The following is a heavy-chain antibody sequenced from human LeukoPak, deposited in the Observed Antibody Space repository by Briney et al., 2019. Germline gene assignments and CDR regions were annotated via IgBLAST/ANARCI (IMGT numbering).Heavy chain of an antibody. Sequence: GASVKVSCKASGYTFTGYYMHWVQQAPGQGLEWMGRINPNNGDTNYAQKFQGRVTMTRDTSVSTAYMELSRLRSDDTAVYYCARLPNYYDSTGSFDYWGQGTLVTVSS. D-gene: IGHD3-22*01. CDR2: INPNNGDT. CDR3: ARLPNYYDSTGSFDY. V-gene: IGHV1-2*06. J-gene: IGHJ4*02. CDR1: GYTFTGYY.